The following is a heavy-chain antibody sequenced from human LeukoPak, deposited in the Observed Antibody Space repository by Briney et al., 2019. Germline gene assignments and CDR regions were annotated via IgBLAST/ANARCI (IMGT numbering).Heavy chain of an antibody. Sequence: GGSLRLSCAASGFTVSSNYMSWVRQAPGKGLEWVSVIYSGGSTYYADSVKGRFTISRDNSKNTLYLQMNSLRAEDTAVYYCAREGGYYYGSGSYTNAFDIWGQGTMVTVSS. J-gene: IGHJ3*02. V-gene: IGHV3-66*01. CDR2: IYSGGST. CDR3: AREGGYYYGSGSYTNAFDI. CDR1: GFTVSSNY. D-gene: IGHD3-10*01.